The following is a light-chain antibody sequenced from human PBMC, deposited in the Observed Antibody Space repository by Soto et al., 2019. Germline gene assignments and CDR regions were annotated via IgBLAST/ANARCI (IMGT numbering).Light chain of an antibody. CDR3: QQYGSSPPLYT. CDR1: QSVDSIY. Sequence: EIVLTQSPGTLSLSPGERATLSCRASQSVDSIYLAWYQHKPGQAPRLLIYGASSRAAGIPDRFSGSGSGTDFTLTISRLEPEDFAVYYCQQYGSSPPLYTFGQGTKLEIK. V-gene: IGKV3-20*01. CDR2: GAS. J-gene: IGKJ2*01.